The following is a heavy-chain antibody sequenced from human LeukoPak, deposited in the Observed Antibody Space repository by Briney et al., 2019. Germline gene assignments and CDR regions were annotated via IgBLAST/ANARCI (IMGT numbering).Heavy chain of an antibody. D-gene: IGHD1-26*01. CDR3: AKDDGGSYLGEVY. Sequence: PGGSLRLSCAASGFTFSDYYMSWIRQAPGKGLEWVSYISSSGSTIYYADSVKGRFTISRDNSKNTLYLQMNSLRAEDTAVYYCAKDDGGSYLGEVYWGQGTLVTVSS. J-gene: IGHJ4*02. CDR1: GFTFSDYY. CDR2: ISSSGSTI. V-gene: IGHV3-11*01.